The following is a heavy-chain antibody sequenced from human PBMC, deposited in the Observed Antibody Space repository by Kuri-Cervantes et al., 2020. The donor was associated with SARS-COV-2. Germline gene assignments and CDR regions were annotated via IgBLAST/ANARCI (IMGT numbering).Heavy chain of an antibody. CDR3: ARSLRTATYFDY. CDR1: GYTFAIWG. CDR2: INGYNTDT. V-gene: IGHV1-18*01. D-gene: IGHD1-26*01. Sequence: ASVKVSCKASGYTFAIWGISWLRQAPGQGLEWVGWINGYNTDTVQPQSFQGRVTMTTDTSTSTAYMELRNLTSDDTAVYYCARSLRTATYFDYWGQGTLVTVSS. J-gene: IGHJ4*02.